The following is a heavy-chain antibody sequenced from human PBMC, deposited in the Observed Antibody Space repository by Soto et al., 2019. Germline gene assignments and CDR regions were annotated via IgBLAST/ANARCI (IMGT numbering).Heavy chain of an antibody. V-gene: IGHV1-8*01. D-gene: IGHD3-10*01. CDR3: ARWGPYSYASGIYSSAPDLDV. Sequence: ASVNLACKTSGDTISRYPVSWVRQATGQGLEWMGWMIPNIGTAGYAQKFQGRVTMTSNTSMSTAYMELSSLRSEDTAVYYCARWGPYSYASGIYSSAPDLDVWGKRLSVTVSS. CDR1: GDTISRYP. CDR2: MIPNIGTA. J-gene: IGHJ6*04.